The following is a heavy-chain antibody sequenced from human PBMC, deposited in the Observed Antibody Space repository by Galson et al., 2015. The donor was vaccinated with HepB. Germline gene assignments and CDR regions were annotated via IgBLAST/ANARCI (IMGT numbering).Heavy chain of an antibody. J-gene: IGHJ5*02. D-gene: IGHD2-2*02. V-gene: IGHV5-51*01. CDR2: IYPGDSDT. CDR1: GYSFTSYW. CDR3: ALVVPAAIRMGTNWFDP. Sequence: QSGAEMKKPGESLKISCKGSGYSFTSYWIGWVRQMPGKGLEWMGIIYPGDSDTRYSPSFQGQVTISADKSISTAYLQWSSLKASDTAMYYCALVVPAAIRMGTNWFDPWGQGTLVTVSS.